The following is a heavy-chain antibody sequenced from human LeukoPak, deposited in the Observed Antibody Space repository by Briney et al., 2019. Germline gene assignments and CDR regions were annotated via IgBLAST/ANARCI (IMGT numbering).Heavy chain of an antibody. J-gene: IGHJ1*01. CDR3: ARGAPQVYSSGWYTYFQH. D-gene: IGHD6-19*01. CDR1: GGTFSSYA. CDR2: IIPIFVTA. V-gene: IGHV1-69*05. Sequence: ASVKVSCKASGGTFSSYAISWVRQAPGQGLEWMGGIIPIFVTANYAQKFQGRVTITTDESTSTAYMELSSLRSEVTAVYYCARGAPQVYSSGWYTYFQHWGQGTLVTVSS.